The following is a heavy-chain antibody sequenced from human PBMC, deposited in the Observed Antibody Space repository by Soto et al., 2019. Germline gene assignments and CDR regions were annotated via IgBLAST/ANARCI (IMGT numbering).Heavy chain of an antibody. Sequence: QVQLVQSGAEVKKPGSSVKVSCKASGGTFSSYAISWVRQAPGQGLEWMGGIIPIFGTANYAQKFQGRVTITADKATSPAYMELSSLRSEDTAVYYCAREGDYGDYSGYYGMDVWGQGTTVTVSS. CDR2: IIPIFGTA. V-gene: IGHV1-69*06. CDR1: GGTFSSYA. D-gene: IGHD4-17*01. CDR3: AREGDYGDYSGYYGMDV. J-gene: IGHJ6*02.